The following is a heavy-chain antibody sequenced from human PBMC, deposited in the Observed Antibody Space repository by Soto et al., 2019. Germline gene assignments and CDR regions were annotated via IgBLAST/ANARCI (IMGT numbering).Heavy chain of an antibody. D-gene: IGHD3-10*01. CDR3: ARDRGSSGSYYTFDY. CDR2: ISGSGGST. CDR1: GFTFSSYA. V-gene: IGHV3-23*01. Sequence: GGSLRLSCAASGFTFSSYAMSWVRQAPGKGLEWVSAISGSGGSTYYADSVKGRFTISRDNSKNTLYLQMNSLRVEDTAVYYCARDRGSSGSYYTFDYWGQGPLVTVSS. J-gene: IGHJ4*02.